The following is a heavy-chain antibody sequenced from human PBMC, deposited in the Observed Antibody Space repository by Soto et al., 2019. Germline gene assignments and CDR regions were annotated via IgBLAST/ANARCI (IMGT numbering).Heavy chain of an antibody. CDR1: GGSFSPYY. D-gene: IGHD2-21*01. V-gene: IGHV4-59*08. Sequence: QVQLQESGPGLVKPSETLSLTCTVSGGSFSPYYWAWIRQPPGKGLEWVGYIYYSGTTSYNPSLKSRVTLSLETSKSQFSLRLSSVTASDTAVYYCARLGAYYQSLDPWGQGTLVTVSS. J-gene: IGHJ5*02. CDR2: IYYSGTT. CDR3: ARLGAYYQSLDP.